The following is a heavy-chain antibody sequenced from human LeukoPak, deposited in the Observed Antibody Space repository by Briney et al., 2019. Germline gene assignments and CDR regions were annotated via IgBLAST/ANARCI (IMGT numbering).Heavy chain of an antibody. V-gene: IGHV3-48*03. J-gene: IGHJ1*01. Sequence: GGSLRLSCAASGFTFSIYEMNWVRQAPGKGLEWVSYISSSGSTMHYADSVKGRFTISRDNVKNSLYLHMNSLRAEDTAVYYCAREQDFQHWGQGTLVTVSS. CDR2: ISSSGSTM. CDR1: GFTFSIYE. CDR3: AREQDFQH.